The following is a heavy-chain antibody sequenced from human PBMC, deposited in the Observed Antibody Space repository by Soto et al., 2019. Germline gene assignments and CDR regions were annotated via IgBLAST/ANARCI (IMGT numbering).Heavy chain of an antibody. D-gene: IGHD6-6*01. CDR1: GFTFSSYS. Sequence: GGSLRLSCAASGFTFSSYSMNWVRQAPGKGLEWVSSISSSSSYIYYADSVKGRFTISRDNAKNSLYLQMNSLRAEDTAVYYCARVGASSSLNWYYYYGMDVWGQGTTVTVSS. CDR3: ARVGASSSLNWYYYYGMDV. J-gene: IGHJ6*02. V-gene: IGHV3-21*01. CDR2: ISSSSSYI.